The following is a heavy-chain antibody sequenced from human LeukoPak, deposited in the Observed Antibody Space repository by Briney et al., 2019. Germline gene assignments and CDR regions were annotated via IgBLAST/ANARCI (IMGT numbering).Heavy chain of an antibody. V-gene: IGHV1-2*02. J-gene: IGHJ5*02. CDR2: INPNSGGT. Sequence: GASVKVSCKAAGYTFTDYYMHWVRQAPGQGLEWMGWINPNSGGTNYAQKFQGRVTMTRDTSISTAYMELSRLRSDDTAVYYCARDGQYYYDSSGYDWFDPWGQGTLVTVSS. D-gene: IGHD3-22*01. CDR1: GYTFTDYY. CDR3: ARDGQYYYDSSGYDWFDP.